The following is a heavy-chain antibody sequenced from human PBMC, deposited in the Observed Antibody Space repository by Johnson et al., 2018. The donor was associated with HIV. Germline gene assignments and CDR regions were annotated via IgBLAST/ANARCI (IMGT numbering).Heavy chain of an antibody. Sequence: VQLVESGGGLVQPGGSLRLSCAASGFTFSSYDMHWVRQATGKGLEWVSAIGTAGDTYYPDSVKGRFTISRDNAKNSLYLKMNSLKTEDTAVYYCTSERGRYYDSSNDAFDIWGQGTMVTVSS. V-gene: IGHV3-13*01. CDR2: IGTAGDT. D-gene: IGHD3-22*01. CDR3: TSERGRYYDSSNDAFDI. J-gene: IGHJ3*02. CDR1: GFTFSSYD.